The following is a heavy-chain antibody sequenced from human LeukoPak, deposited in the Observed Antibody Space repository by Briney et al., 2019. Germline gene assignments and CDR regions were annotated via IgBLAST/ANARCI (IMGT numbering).Heavy chain of an antibody. J-gene: IGHJ5*02. CDR3: TRGPALHTNWVGGRWFDP. CDR1: GYTFTSYD. CDR2: MNPKSAHT. Sequence: ASVKVSCKASGYTFTSYDIRWVRQATGHGLEWMGWMNPKSAHTGHAQKFQGRVTMTRDTSISTAYMELSSLTSEDTAMYYCTRGPALHTNWVGGRWFDPWGQGTLVTVSS. V-gene: IGHV1-8*01. D-gene: IGHD1-1*01.